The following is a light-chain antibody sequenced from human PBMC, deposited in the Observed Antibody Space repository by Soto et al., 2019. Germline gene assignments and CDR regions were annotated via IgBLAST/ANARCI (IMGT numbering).Light chain of an antibody. CDR1: QGISSY. CDR2: DAS. Sequence: IWMTQSPSLLSASTGDRVTISCRMSQGISSYLAWYQQKPGKAPKLLIYDASSLESGVPSRFSGSGSGTEFTLTISSLQPDDFATYYCQQYNSYSWTFGQGTKVDIK. V-gene: IGKV1D-8*03. J-gene: IGKJ1*01. CDR3: QQYNSYSWT.